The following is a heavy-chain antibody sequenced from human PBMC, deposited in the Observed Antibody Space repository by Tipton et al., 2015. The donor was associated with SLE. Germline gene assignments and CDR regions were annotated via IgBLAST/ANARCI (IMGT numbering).Heavy chain of an antibody. CDR2: ISDSGTSI. V-gene: IGHV3-23*01. Sequence: SLRLSCVASGFTFSAYGMSWVRQAPGKGLEWVSSISDSGTSIYFADSVKGRFTFSRDNTKNTLYLQMNSLTAEDTAVYYCARGLRGPDYWGQGTLVTVSS. CDR1: GFTFSAYG. J-gene: IGHJ4*02. CDR3: ARGLRGPDY.